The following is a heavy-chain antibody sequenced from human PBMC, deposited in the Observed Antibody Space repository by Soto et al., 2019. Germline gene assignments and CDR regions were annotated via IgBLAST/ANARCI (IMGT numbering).Heavy chain of an antibody. Sequence: QVQLQESGPGLLKPSETLSLSCTVSGGSISSYYWSWFRQSPGKRMEWIGYVQHSWGSSYNPSLQSRVAISLATSKSRFSLKVTSVTATDTAVYYCARQGFGPLHGLVDVWGQGTTVTVSS. V-gene: IGHV4-59*08. J-gene: IGHJ6*02. CDR3: ARQGFGPLHGLVDV. CDR2: VQHSWGS. CDR1: GGSISSYY. D-gene: IGHD3-10*01.